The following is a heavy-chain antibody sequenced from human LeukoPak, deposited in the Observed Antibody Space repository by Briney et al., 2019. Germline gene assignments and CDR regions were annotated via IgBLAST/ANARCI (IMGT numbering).Heavy chain of an antibody. CDR2: FTWNSGSI. V-gene: IGHV3-9*01. Sequence: GGSLRLSCAASGFTFDDYAMHWVRPAPAKNLNWVSGFTWNSGSIGYADSVKGRFTISRDNAKNTLYLQMNSLRAEDTAVYYCSRAVDGIRYPSNYYYYMDVWGKGTTVTVSS. D-gene: IGHD3-9*01. CDR1: GFTFDDYA. J-gene: IGHJ6*03. CDR3: SRAVDGIRYPSNYYYYMDV.